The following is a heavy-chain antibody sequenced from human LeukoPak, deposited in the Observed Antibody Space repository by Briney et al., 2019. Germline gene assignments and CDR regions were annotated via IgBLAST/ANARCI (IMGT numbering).Heavy chain of an antibody. CDR2: IYYSGST. CDR1: GGSISSYY. J-gene: IGHJ6*03. D-gene: IGHD2-2*02. CDR3: ARHLGYCSSTSCYTDYYYYYMDV. V-gene: IGHV4-59*08. Sequence: SETLSLTCTVSGGSISSYYWSWIRQPPGKGLEWIGNIYYSGSTNYNPSLKSRVTISVDTSKNQFSLKLSSVTAADTAVYYCARHLGYCSSTSCYTDYYYYYMDVWGKGTTVTISS.